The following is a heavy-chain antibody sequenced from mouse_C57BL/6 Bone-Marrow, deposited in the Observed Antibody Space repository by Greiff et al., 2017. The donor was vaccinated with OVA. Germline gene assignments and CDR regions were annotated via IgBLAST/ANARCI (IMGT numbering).Heavy chain of an antibody. V-gene: IGHV5-12*01. D-gene: IGHD2-1*01. CDR3: ARPFYYGNSAWFAY. J-gene: IGHJ3*01. CDR2: ISNGGGST. Sequence: EVNLVESGGGLVQPGGSLKLSCAASGFTFSDYYMYWVRQTPEKRLEWVAYISNGGGSTYYPDTVKGRFTISRDNAKNTLYLQMSRLKSEDTAMYYCARPFYYGNSAWFAYWGQGTLVTVSA. CDR1: GFTFSDYY.